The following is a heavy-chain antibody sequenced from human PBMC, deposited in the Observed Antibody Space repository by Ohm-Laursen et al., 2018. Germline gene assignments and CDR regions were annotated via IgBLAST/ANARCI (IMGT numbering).Heavy chain of an antibody. Sequence: ASSVKVFCKASGGTFSSYAISWVRQAPGQGLEWMGGIIPIFGTANYAQKFQGRVTITADKSTSTAYMELSSLRSEDTAVYYCARALLTDIVVVPAAMGNSFDYWGQGTLVTVSS. V-gene: IGHV1-69*06. J-gene: IGHJ4*02. CDR2: IIPIFGTA. D-gene: IGHD2-2*01. CDR1: GGTFSSYA. CDR3: ARALLTDIVVVPAAMGNSFDY.